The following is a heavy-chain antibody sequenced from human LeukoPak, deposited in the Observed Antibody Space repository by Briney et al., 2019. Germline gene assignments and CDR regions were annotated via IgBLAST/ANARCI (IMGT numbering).Heavy chain of an antibody. V-gene: IGHV1-24*01. D-gene: IGHD4-17*01. CDR2: FDPEDGET. J-gene: IGHJ4*02. Sequence: ASVKVSCKVSGYTLTELSMHWVRQAPGKGLEWMGGFDPEDGETIYAQKFQGRVTMTEDTSTDTAYMGLSSLRSEDTAVYYCAIIPTVTTLGNYWGQGTLVTVSS. CDR3: AIIPTVTTLGNY. CDR1: GYTLTELS.